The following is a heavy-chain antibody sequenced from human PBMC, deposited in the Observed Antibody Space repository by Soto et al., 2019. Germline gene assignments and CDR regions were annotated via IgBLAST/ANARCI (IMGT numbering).Heavy chain of an antibody. CDR2: IYLTGTT. J-gene: IGHJ4*02. CDR3: ARHIAHYDILTGSNDY. Sequence: SETLSLTCTVSGASISSSSYHWGWIRQPPGKGLEWIGSIYLTGTTCYNPSLKSRVTISVDTSKNQLSLELKFVTAADTAVYYCARHIAHYDILTGSNDYWGQGTLVTVSS. V-gene: IGHV4-39*01. CDR1: GASISSSSYH. D-gene: IGHD3-9*01.